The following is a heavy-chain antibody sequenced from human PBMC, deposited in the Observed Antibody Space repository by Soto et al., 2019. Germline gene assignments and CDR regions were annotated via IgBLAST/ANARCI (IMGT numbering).Heavy chain of an antibody. D-gene: IGHD6-13*01. CDR2: IYPGDSDT. V-gene: IGHV5-51*01. J-gene: IGHJ4*02. CDR1: GYSFTSYW. Sequence: PGDSLKISCKGSGYSFTSYWIGWVRQMPGKGLEWMGIIYPGDSDTRYSPSFQGQVTISADKSISTAYLQWSSLKASDTDMYYCARQDSSSFDYWGQGTLVNVSS. CDR3: ARQDSSSFDY.